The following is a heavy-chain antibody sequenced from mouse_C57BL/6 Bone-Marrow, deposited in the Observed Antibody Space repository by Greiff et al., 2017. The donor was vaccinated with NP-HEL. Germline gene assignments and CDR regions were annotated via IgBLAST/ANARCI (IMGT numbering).Heavy chain of an antibody. CDR3: ARRYGNYYAMDY. D-gene: IGHD2-1*01. Sequence: QVQLQQPGAELVKPGASVKLSCKASGYTFTSYWMHWVKQRPGQGLAWIGMIHPNSGSTNYNEKFKSKATLTVDKSSSTAYMQLSSLTSEDSAVYYCARRYGNYYAMDYWGQGTSVTVSS. CDR1: GYTFTSYW. V-gene: IGHV1-64*01. J-gene: IGHJ4*01. CDR2: IHPNSGST.